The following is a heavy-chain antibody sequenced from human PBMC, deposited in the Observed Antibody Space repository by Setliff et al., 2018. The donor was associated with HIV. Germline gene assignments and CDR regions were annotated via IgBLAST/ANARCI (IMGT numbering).Heavy chain of an antibody. D-gene: IGHD3-22*01. CDR1: GYTFTSYY. V-gene: IGHV1-2*02. J-gene: IGHJ3*02. Sequence: ASVKVSCKASGYTFTSYYIHWVRQAPGQGLEWMGIVIPSTGDTNYAQNFQGRVTLTRDTSINTAYMELSSLRSDDTAVYYCARSDDSSGYYRVVDAFDIWGQGTMVTVSS. CDR3: ARSDDSSGYYRVVDAFDI. CDR2: VIPSTGDT.